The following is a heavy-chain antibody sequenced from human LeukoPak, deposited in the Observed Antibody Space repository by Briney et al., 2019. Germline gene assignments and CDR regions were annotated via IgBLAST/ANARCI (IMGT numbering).Heavy chain of an antibody. V-gene: IGHV3-33*01. CDR3: ASNYYDSSGYYASLDY. CDR1: GFTFSSHG. CDR2: IWYDGSNK. J-gene: IGHJ4*02. D-gene: IGHD3-22*01. Sequence: GGSLRLSCAASGFTFSSHGMHWVRQAPGKGLEWVAVIWYDGSNKYYADSVKGRFTISRDNSKNTLYLQMNSLRAEDTAVYYCASNYYDSSGYYASLDYWGQGTLVTVSS.